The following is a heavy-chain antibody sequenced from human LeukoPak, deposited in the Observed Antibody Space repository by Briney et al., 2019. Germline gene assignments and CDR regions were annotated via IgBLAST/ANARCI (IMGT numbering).Heavy chain of an antibody. D-gene: IGHD6-19*01. Sequence: GASVKVSCKASGYTFTSYGISWVRQAPGQGLEWMGWISAYNGNTNYAQKLRGRVTMTTDTSTSTAYMELRSLRSDDTAVYYCALGLVPHYYYYYGMDVWGQGTTVTVSS. V-gene: IGHV1-18*01. J-gene: IGHJ6*02. CDR2: ISAYNGNT. CDR1: GYTFTSYG. CDR3: ALGLVPHYYYYYGMDV.